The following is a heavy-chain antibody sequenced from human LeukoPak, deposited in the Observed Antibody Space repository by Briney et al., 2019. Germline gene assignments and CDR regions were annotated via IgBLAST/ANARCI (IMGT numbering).Heavy chain of an antibody. CDR1: GGSFSGYY. CDR2: INHSGST. Sequence: SETLSLTCAVYGGSFSGYYWSWIRQPPGKGLEWIGEINHSGSTNYHPSLKSRVTISVDTSKNQFSLKLSSVTAADTAVYYCARGVRGYCSGGRCLPGGYYYYMDGWGKGDTVTVSS. D-gene: IGHD2-15*01. CDR3: ARGVRGYCSGGRCLPGGYYYYMDG. J-gene: IGHJ6*03. V-gene: IGHV4-34*01.